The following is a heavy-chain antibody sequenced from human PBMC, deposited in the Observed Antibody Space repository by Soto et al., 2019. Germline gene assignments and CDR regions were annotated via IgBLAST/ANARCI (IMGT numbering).Heavy chain of an antibody. V-gene: IGHV3-30*03. Sequence: GGSLRLSCAASGFTFSIYGMHWVRHAPGKGLEWVALITYAGSNKNYADSVKGRFTISRDNSKNTLYLQMNSLRPEDTAVYYCARSEQYQVFAFDIWGQGTMVTVSS. CDR2: ITYAGSNK. CDR3: ARSEQYQVFAFDI. D-gene: IGHD6-19*01. J-gene: IGHJ3*02. CDR1: GFTFSIYG.